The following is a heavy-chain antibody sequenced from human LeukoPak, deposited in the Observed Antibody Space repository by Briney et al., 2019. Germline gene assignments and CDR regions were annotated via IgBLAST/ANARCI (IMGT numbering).Heavy chain of an antibody. D-gene: IGHD3-10*01. CDR2: IHHSGST. Sequence: PSETLSLTCTVSGGSISGSGYYWTWIRQLPGKGLEWIGYIHHSGSTDYNPSLRSRVTISGDTSKNQFSLKLNSVTAADTAVYYCASGNGYYYRYFDNWGQGTLLTVSS. CDR1: GGSISGSGYY. CDR3: ASGNGYYYRYFDN. J-gene: IGHJ4*02. V-gene: IGHV4-31*03.